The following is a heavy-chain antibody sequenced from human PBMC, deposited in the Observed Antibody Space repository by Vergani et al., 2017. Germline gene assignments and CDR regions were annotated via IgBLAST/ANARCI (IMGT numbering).Heavy chain of an antibody. V-gene: IGHV2-70*04. CDR2: IDWDDDK. J-gene: IGHJ6*02. Sequence: QVTLKESGPALVKPTQTLTLTCTFSGFSLSTSGMRVSWIRQPPGKALEWLARIDWDDDKFYSTSLKTRLTISKDTSKNQVVLTMTNMDPVDTATYYCARGPYYYYYGMDVWGQGTTVTVSS. CDR1: GFSLSTSGMR. CDR3: ARGPYYYYYGMDV.